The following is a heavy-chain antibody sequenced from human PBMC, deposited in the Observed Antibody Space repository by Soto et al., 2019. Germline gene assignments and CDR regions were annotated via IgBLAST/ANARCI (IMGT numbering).Heavy chain of an antibody. CDR1: GYTFTGYY. D-gene: IGHD6-13*01. Sequence: QVQLVQSGAEVKKPGASVKVSCKASGYTFTGYYMHWVRQAPGQGLEWMGWINPNSGGTNYAQKCQGRVTMTRDRSIRPANMELSRLRSDDTAVYYCARVVRSSSWCEGLGYWGQGTLVTVSS. CDR3: ARVVRSSSWCEGLGY. CDR2: INPNSGGT. J-gene: IGHJ4*02. V-gene: IGHV1-2*02.